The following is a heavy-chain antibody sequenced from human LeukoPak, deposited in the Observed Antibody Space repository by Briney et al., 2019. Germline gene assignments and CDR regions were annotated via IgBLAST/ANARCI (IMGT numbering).Heavy chain of an antibody. CDR1: GFTFSDHY. D-gene: IGHD3-16*01. V-gene: IGHV3-30*18. J-gene: IGHJ4*02. Sequence: PGGSLRLSCAASGFTFSDHYMDWVRQAPGKGLEWVAVISYDGSSKYYADSVKGRFTISRDNSKNTLYLQMSSLRAEDTAVYYCANLVDYWGQGTLVTVSS. CDR2: ISYDGSSK. CDR3: ANLVDY.